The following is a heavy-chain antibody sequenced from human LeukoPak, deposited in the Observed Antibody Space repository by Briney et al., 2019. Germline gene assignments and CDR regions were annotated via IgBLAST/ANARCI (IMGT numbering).Heavy chain of an antibody. CDR2: INWNGGST. CDR3: AIGYDFWSGRLGDAFDI. Sequence: GGSLRLSCVASGFSFDDDAMTWVRQAPGKGLEWVSGINWNGGSTGYADSVKGRFTISRDNAKNSLYLQMNTLRAEDTALYYCAIGYDFWSGRLGDAFDIWGQGTMVTVSS. D-gene: IGHD3-3*01. V-gene: IGHV3-20*04. J-gene: IGHJ3*02. CDR1: GFSFDDDA.